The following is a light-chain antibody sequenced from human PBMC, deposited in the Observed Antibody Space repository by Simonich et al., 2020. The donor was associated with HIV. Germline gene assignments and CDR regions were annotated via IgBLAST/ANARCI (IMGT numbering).Light chain of an antibody. V-gene: IGLV1-47*01. Sequence: QSVLTQPPSASGTPGQRVTISCSGSSSNIGSNYVYWYQQLPGTAPKLLIYRNNPRPKGVPDRFSGSKSGTSASLAISGLRSEDEADYYCAAWDDSLSGQVVFGGGTKLTVL. CDR1: SSNIGSNY. CDR2: RNN. J-gene: IGLJ2*01. CDR3: AAWDDSLSGQVV.